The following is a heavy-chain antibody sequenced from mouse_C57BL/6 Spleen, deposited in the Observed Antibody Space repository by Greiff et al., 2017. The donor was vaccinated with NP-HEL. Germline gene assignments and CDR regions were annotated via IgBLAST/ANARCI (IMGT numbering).Heavy chain of an antibody. J-gene: IGHJ2*01. CDR3: ARSSSNWDSSYFDY. D-gene: IGHD4-1*01. V-gene: IGHV14-3*01. CDR2: IDPANGNT. Sequence: VQLKDSVAELVRPGASVKLSCTASGFNIKNTYMHWVKQRPEQGLEWIGRIDPANGNTKYAPKFQGKATITADTSSNTAYLQLSSLTSEDTASYYCARSSSNWDSSYFDYGGQGTTLTVSS. CDR1: GFNIKNTY.